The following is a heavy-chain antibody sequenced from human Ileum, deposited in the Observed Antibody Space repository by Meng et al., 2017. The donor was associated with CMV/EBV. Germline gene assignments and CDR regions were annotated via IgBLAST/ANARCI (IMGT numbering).Heavy chain of an antibody. CDR3: ARDRTFDY. J-gene: IGHJ4*02. D-gene: IGHD3/OR15-3a*01. V-gene: IGHV4-31*03. Sequence: SETLSLTCTVSGGSISSGGYHWSWIRQHPGKGLEWIGYIYCSGSTYYNPSLKSRVTISVDTSKNQFSLKLSSVTAADTAVYYCARDRTFDYWGQGTLVTVSS. CDR2: IYCSGST. CDR1: GGSISSGGYH.